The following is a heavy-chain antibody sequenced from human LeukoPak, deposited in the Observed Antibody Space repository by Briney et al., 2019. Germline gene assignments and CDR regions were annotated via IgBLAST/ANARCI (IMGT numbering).Heavy chain of an antibody. V-gene: IGHV3-23*01. Sequence: GGSLRLSCAASGFTFSSYGMNWVRQAPGKGLEWVSGLSGSGGSTYYADSVKGRFTISRDNSKNTLYLQMNSLRAEDTAVYYCARSGDGYNDDYWGQGTLVTVSS. CDR3: ARSGDGYNDDY. J-gene: IGHJ4*02. D-gene: IGHD5-24*01. CDR1: GFTFSSYG. CDR2: LSGSGGST.